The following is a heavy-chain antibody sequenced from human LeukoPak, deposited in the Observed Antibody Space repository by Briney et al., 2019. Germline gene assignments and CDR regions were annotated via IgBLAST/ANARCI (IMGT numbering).Heavy chain of an antibody. V-gene: IGHV4-34*01. Sequence: SETLSLTCAVYGGSFSGYYWSWIRQPPGKGLEWIGEINHSGSTNYNPSLKSRVTISVDTSKNQFSLKLSSVTAADTAVYYCARGPPGYNWFDPWGQGTLVTVSS. CDR2: INHSGST. CDR3: ARGPPGYNWFDP. D-gene: IGHD1-14*01. CDR1: GGSFSGYY. J-gene: IGHJ5*02.